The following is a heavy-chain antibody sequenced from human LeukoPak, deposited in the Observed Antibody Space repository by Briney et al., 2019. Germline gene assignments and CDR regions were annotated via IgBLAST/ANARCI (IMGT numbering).Heavy chain of an antibody. Sequence: GGSLRLSCAASGFTVSRNYMSWVRQAPGKGLEWVSVIYSGGSTYYADSVKGRFTISRDNSKNTLYLQMNSLRAEDTAVYYCARARRYDSSGYPDYWGQGTLVTVSS. J-gene: IGHJ4*02. CDR2: IYSGGST. CDR3: ARARRYDSSGYPDY. D-gene: IGHD3-22*01. V-gene: IGHV3-66*01. CDR1: GFTVSRNY.